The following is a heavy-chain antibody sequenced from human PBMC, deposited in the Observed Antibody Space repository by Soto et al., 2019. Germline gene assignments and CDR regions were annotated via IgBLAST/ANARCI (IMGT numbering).Heavy chain of an antibody. CDR3: ARGFNEMIVVVPAAMVDY. J-gene: IGHJ4*02. Sequence: ASVKVSCKASGYTFTSYDINWVRQATGQGLEWMGWMNPNSGNTGYAQKFQGRVTMTRNTSISTAYMELSSLRSEDTAVYYFARGFNEMIVVVPAAMVDYWGQGTLVTVSS. V-gene: IGHV1-8*01. D-gene: IGHD2-2*01. CDR2: MNPNSGNT. CDR1: GYTFTSYD.